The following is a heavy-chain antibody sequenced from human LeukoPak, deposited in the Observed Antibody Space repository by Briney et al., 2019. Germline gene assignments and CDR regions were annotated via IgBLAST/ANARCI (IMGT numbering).Heavy chain of an antibody. V-gene: IGHV3-11*01. J-gene: IGHJ6*02. CDR3: ARDRRPSEYLGLHV. CDR2: IAGSGETI. Sequence: GGSLRLSCAASRFTFSDYYMSWVRQAPGKGLEWISNIAGSGETIYYADSVKGRFTISRDNANNLLFLQMNSLRAEDTAVDYCARDRRPSEYLGLHVWGQGTTVIVSS. CDR1: RFTFSDYY. D-gene: IGHD2-2*01.